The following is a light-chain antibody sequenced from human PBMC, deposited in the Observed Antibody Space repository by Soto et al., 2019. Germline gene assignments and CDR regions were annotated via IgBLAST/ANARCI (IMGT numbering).Light chain of an antibody. Sequence: QSALTQPPSASGSPGQSVTISCTGTSSDIGGYNSVSWYQHHSGKAPKLMIYEVSKRPSGVPDRFSGSKSGNTASLTVSGLQAEDEADYYCSSYSGSNIFYVFGTGTKLTVL. CDR1: SSDIGGYNS. CDR3: SSYSGSNIFYV. CDR2: EVS. J-gene: IGLJ1*01. V-gene: IGLV2-8*01.